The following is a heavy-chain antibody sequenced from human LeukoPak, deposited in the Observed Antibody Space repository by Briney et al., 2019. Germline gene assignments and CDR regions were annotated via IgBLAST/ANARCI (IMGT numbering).Heavy chain of an antibody. CDR1: GGTISSYY. J-gene: IGHJ6*02. CDR2: IYYSGST. V-gene: IGHV4-59*01. D-gene: IGHD2-15*01. Sequence: PSETLSLTCTVSGGTISSYYWSWIRQPPGKGLEWIGYIYYSGSTNYNPSLKSRVTISVDTSKNQFSLKLSSVTAADTAVYYCAREGLRCSGGSCYFGGSRTYYYYGMDVWGQGTTVTVSS. CDR3: AREGLRCSGGSCYFGGSRTYYYYGMDV.